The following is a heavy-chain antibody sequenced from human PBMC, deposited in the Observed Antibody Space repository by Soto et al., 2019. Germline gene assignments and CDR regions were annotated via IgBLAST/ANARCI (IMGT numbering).Heavy chain of an antibody. CDR3: ARGRYGDY. CDR2: ISAHNGNT. Sequence: QVHLVQSGAEVKKPGASVKVSCKGSGYAFTTYGITWVRQAPGQGLEWMGWISAHNGNTNYAQKLQGRVTVTRDTSTSTAYMELRSLRADDTSVYYCARGRYGDYWGQGALVTVSS. D-gene: IGHD1-1*01. V-gene: IGHV1-18*01. J-gene: IGHJ4*02. CDR1: GYAFTTYG.